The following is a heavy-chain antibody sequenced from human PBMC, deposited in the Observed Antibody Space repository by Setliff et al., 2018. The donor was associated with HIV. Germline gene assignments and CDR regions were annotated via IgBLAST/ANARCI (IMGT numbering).Heavy chain of an antibody. CDR1: GASSIYF. CDR2: VYDSGST. Sequence: SETMSLTCTVSGASSIYFLGWIPQPPGKGLEWIGSVYDSGSTYYNPSLKSRVTISMDTSTNQFSLKLNSVTSADTAVYCCAKDRSGSYRTFDYWGPGILVTVSS. J-gene: IGHJ4*02. V-gene: IGHV4-39*07. D-gene: IGHD1-26*01. CDR3: AKDRSGSYRTFDY.